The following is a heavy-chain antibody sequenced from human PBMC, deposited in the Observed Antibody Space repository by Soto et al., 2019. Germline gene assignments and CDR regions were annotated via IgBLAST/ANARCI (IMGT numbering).Heavy chain of an antibody. J-gene: IGHJ4*02. CDR1: GGSFSGYY. CDR3: AIRRDPDGDFFDY. Sequence: QVQLQQWGAGLLKPSETLSLTCAVYGGSFSGYYWSWIRQPPGKGLEWIGEINHSGSTNYNPSLKSRLTISVDTSNNQLSLTLSSVTATDTAVFYCAIRRDPDGDFFDYWGQGTLVTVSS. CDR2: INHSGST. V-gene: IGHV4-34*01. D-gene: IGHD4-17*01.